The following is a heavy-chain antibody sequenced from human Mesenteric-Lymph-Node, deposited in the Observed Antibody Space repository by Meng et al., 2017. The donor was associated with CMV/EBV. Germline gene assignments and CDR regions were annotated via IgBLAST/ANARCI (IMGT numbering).Heavy chain of an antibody. CDR2: ISFNGST. CDR3: ARDQLGPSTAPGYFYYYGMDV. V-gene: IGHV4-59*01. CDR1: GASMSSFS. J-gene: IGHJ6*02. D-gene: IGHD2-2*01. Sequence: SETLSPTCTVSGASMSSFSWTWVRQIPGKGLECIGYISFNGSTSYNPSLRSRVSIALDTAKKQFSLNLRSATAADTAVYFCARDQLGPSTAPGYFYYYGMDVWGQGTTVTVSS.